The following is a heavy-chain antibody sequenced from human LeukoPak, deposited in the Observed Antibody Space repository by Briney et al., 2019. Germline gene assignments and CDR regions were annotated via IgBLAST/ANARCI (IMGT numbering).Heavy chain of an antibody. CDR1: GFTFSSYA. CDR2: ISGSGGST. J-gene: IGHJ4*02. Sequence: TGGSLRLSCAASGFTFSSYAMGWVRQAPGKGLEWVSAISGSGGSTYYADSVKGRFTISRDNSKNTLYLQMNSLRAEDTAVYYCAKDFDFWSGYPTPFDYWGQGTLVTVSS. CDR3: AKDFDFWSGYPTPFDY. D-gene: IGHD3-3*01. V-gene: IGHV3-23*01.